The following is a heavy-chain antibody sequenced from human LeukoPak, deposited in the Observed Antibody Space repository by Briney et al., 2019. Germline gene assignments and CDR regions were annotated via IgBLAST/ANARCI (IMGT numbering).Heavy chain of an antibody. CDR3: ARAILRYSSGWYPGY. Sequence: GASVTVSCKASGYTFTVYYMHWVRQAPGQGLEWMGWVNPNSGGTNYAQKFQARVTMTRDTSISTAYMELSRLRSDDTAVYYCARAILRYSSGWYPGYWGQGTLVTVSS. V-gene: IGHV1-2*02. CDR1: GYTFTVYY. CDR2: VNPNSGGT. D-gene: IGHD6-19*01. J-gene: IGHJ4*02.